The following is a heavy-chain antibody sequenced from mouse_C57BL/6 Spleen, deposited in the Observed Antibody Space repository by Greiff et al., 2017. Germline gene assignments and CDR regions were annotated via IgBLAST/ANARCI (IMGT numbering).Heavy chain of an antibody. D-gene: IGHD1-1*01. J-gene: IGHJ1*03. V-gene: IGHV1-61*01. CDR3: ARGIYYYGLYWYFDV. CDR1: GYTFTSYW. CDR2: IYPSDSET. Sequence: QVQLKQPGAELVRPGSSVKLSCKASGYTFTSYWMDWVKQRPGQGLEWIGNIYPSDSETHYNQKFKDKATLTVDKSSSTAYMQLSSLTSEDSAVYYCARGIYYYGLYWYFDVWGTGTTVTVAS.